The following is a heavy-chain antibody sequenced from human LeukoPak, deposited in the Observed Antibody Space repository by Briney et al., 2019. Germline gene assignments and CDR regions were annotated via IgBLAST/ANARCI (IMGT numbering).Heavy chain of an antibody. J-gene: IGHJ6*02. D-gene: IGHD2-2*01. Sequence: PGASLRLSCAASGFTFSSYAMSWVSQAPGKGLEWVSAISGSGGSTYYADSVKGRFTISRDNSKNTLYLQMNSLRAEDTAVYYCAKSPANYYYYGMDVWGQGTTVTVSS. CDR1: GFTFSSYA. V-gene: IGHV3-23*01. CDR3: AKSPANYYYYGMDV. CDR2: ISGSGGST.